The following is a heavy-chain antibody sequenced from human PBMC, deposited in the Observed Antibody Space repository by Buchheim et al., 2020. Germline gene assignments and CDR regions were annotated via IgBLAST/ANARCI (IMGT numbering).Heavy chain of an antibody. J-gene: IGHJ4*02. CDR1: GLTFSSYW. V-gene: IGHV3-74*01. CDR3: VRDSHSGWHYDY. D-gene: IGHD6-19*01. CDR2: IKSTGSST. Sequence: EVQLVESGGGLVQPGGSKRLSCDASGLTFSSYWMHWVRQAPGKGLVWVSHIKSTGSSTSYADSVKGRFTLPRHTAKNHLYLQMNSLRAEDTAVYFCVRDSHSGWHYDYWGQGTL.